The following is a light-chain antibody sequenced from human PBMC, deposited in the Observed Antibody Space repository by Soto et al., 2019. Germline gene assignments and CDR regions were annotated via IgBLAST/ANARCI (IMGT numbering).Light chain of an antibody. V-gene: IGLV2-8*01. J-gene: IGLJ2*01. CDR3: SSYAGSATVV. Sequence: QSALTQPPSASGSPGQSVTISCTETSSDVGDYNYVSWFQQHPGKAPKLMIFEVTKRPSGVPDRFSGSKSGNTASLTVSGLQADDEADYYCSSYAGSATVVFGGGTKVTVL. CDR1: SSDVGDYNY. CDR2: EVT.